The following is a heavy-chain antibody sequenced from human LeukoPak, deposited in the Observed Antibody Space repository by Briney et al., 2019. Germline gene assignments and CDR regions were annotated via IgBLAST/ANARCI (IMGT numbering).Heavy chain of an antibody. J-gene: IGHJ4*02. Sequence: GASVKVSCKASGYTFTSYAMNWVRQAPGQGLEWMGWINTNTGNPTYAQGFTGRFVFSLDTSVNTAYLQISSLKAEDTAVYYCARYCSGGSCYYFDYWGQGTLVTVSS. V-gene: IGHV7-4-1*02. CDR3: ARYCSGGSCYYFDY. D-gene: IGHD2-15*01. CDR1: GYTFTSYA. CDR2: INTNTGNP.